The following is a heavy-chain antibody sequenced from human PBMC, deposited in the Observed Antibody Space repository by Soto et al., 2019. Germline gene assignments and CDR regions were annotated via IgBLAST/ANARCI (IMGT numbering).Heavy chain of an antibody. CDR3: ARAGYCSSTSCYLYSYYYYYMDV. D-gene: IGHD2-2*01. J-gene: IGHJ6*03. Sequence: SETLSLTCTVSGGSISSYYWSWIRQPPGKGLEWIGYIYYSGSTNYNPSLKSRVTISVDTSKNQFSLKLSSVTAADTAVYYCARAGYCSSTSCYLYSYYYYYMDVWGKGTTVTVSS. CDR1: GGSISSYY. CDR2: IYYSGST. V-gene: IGHV4-59*01.